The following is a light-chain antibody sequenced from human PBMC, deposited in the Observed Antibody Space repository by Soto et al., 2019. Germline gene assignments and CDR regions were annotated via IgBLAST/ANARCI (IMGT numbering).Light chain of an antibody. CDR1: NIGGKS. CDR2: DDS. J-gene: IGLJ1*01. Sequence: YELTQPPSVSVAPGQTARITCGGNNIGGKSVHWYQQKPGQAPVLVVYDDSDRPSGIPDRFSGSNSGDTATLTIRRVEAGDEADYYCHVWDSSSDHYVFGTGTKVT. CDR3: HVWDSSSDHYV. V-gene: IGLV3-21*02.